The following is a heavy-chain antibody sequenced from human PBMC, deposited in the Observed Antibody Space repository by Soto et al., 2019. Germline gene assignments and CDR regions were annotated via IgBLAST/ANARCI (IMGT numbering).Heavy chain of an antibody. D-gene: IGHD6-13*01. V-gene: IGHV1-69*12. CDR2: IIPIFGTT. CDR3: ARPYTSSLERSYYYAVDV. J-gene: IGHJ6*02. Sequence: QVQLVQSGAEVKKPGSSVTVSCKASGGTFSSYAVSWVRQAPGQGLEWMGGIIPIFGTTNYPLKFQGRVSXXAXXSTRTAYMELSSLTSKDTAVYYCARPYTSSLERSYYYAVDVWGQGTTVIVSS. CDR1: GGTFSSYA.